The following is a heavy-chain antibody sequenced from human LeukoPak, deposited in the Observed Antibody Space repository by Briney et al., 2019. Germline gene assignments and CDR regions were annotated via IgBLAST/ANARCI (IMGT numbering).Heavy chain of an antibody. J-gene: IGHJ6*03. V-gene: IGHV1-69*05. CDR2: IIPIFGTA. CDR3: ARTAMEWLSNYYYYYMDV. D-gene: IGHD3-3*01. CDR1: GDTFSSYD. Sequence: SVKVSCKASGDTFSSYDIRWVRHAPGQGLEWMESIIPIFGTANYAQKFQGRVTITTDESTSTAYMELSSLRSEDTAVYYCARTAMEWLSNYYYYYMDVWGKGTTVTVSS.